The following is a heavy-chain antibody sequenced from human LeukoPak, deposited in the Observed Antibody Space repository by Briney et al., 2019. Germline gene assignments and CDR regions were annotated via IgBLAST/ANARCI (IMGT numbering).Heavy chain of an antibody. Sequence: ASVKVSCKASGYTFTGYYMHWVRQAPGQGLEGMGWINPNSGGTNYAQKFQGRVTMTRDTSISTAYMELSRLRSDDTAVYYCAREGYSSSWYEGYWFDPWGQGTLVTVSS. CDR2: INPNSGGT. CDR1: GYTFTGYY. J-gene: IGHJ5*02. CDR3: AREGYSSSWYEGYWFDP. V-gene: IGHV1-2*02. D-gene: IGHD6-13*01.